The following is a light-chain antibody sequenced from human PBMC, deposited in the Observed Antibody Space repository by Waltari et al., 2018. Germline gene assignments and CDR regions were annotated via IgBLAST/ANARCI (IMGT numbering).Light chain of an antibody. CDR2: EGS. J-gene: IGLJ2*01. V-gene: IGLV2-23*01. CDR1: SSDVGSYNF. CDR3: CSYAGSSTLL. Sequence: QSVLTQPASVSGSPGQSITISCTGTSSDVGSYNFVSWYQQHPGKAPKLMIYEGSKRPSGVSNRFSGSKSANTAALTSSGLQAEDEADYYCCSYAGSSTLLFGGGTKLTVL.